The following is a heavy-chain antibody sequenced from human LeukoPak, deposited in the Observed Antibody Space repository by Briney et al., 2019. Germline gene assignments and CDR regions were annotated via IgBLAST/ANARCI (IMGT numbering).Heavy chain of an antibody. D-gene: IGHD2-2*01. Sequence: ASVKVSCKASGYTFTAYYIHWVRQAPGQGLEWMGWINPNSGATNYAQKLQGRVTMTTDTSTSTAYMELRSLRSDDTAVYYCARDVGEYCSSTSCYASDYWGQGTLVTVSS. CDR2: INPNSGAT. J-gene: IGHJ4*02. CDR3: ARDVGEYCSSTSCYASDY. V-gene: IGHV1-2*02. CDR1: GYTFTAYY.